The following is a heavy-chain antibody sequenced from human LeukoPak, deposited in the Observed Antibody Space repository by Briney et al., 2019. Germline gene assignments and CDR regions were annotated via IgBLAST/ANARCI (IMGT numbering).Heavy chain of an antibody. CDR3: AKDRDPWMLRPFDF. CDR2: ISAADGTT. Sequence: PGGSLRLSCAGSGFTFSSYSMNWVRQAPGKGLEWVSAISAADGTTYYADSAKGRFTISRDNSKNTLYLQMNSLRAEDTAIYYCAKDRDPWMLRPFDFWGQGTLVTVSS. CDR1: GFTFSSYS. V-gene: IGHV3-23*01. J-gene: IGHJ4*02. D-gene: IGHD2-8*01.